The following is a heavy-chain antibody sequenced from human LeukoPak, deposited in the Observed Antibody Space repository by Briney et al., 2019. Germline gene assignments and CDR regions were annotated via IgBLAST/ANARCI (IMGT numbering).Heavy chain of an antibody. CDR1: GDSISSSTYY. J-gene: IGHJ3*02. CDR2: IDYSGSA. Sequence: SETLSLTCTFSGDSISSSTYYCAWIRQSPGKGLEWIGGIDYSGSAYYNPSLKSRVTISVDTSKNQFSLKLSSVTAADTAVYYCARGYPRGYCSSTSCQGAFDIWGQGTMVTVSS. D-gene: IGHD2-2*01. V-gene: IGHV4-39*07. CDR3: ARGYPRGYCSSTSCQGAFDI.